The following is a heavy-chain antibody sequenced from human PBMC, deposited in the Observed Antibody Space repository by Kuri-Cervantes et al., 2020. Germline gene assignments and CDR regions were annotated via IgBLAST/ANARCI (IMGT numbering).Heavy chain of an antibody. V-gene: IGHV4-61*01. CDR1: GGSISSSSYY. CDR3: ARGYSYGWRWFDP. Sequence: SETLSLTCTVSGGSISSSSYYWSWIRQPPGKGLEWIGYIYYSGSTVYNPSLKSRVTISVDTSKNQFSLKLTSVTAADTAVYYCARGYSYGWRWFDPWGQGTLVTVSS. J-gene: IGHJ5*02. D-gene: IGHD5-18*01. CDR2: IYYSGST.